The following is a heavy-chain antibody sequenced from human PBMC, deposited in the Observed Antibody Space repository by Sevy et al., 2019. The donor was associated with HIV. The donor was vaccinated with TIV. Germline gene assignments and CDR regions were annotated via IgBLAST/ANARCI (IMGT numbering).Heavy chain of an antibody. V-gene: IGHV4-59*01. J-gene: IGHJ3*02. D-gene: IGHD3-22*01. Sequence: SETLSLTCTVSGGSISSYYWSWIRQPPGKGLEWIGYIYYSGSTNYNPSLKSRVTISVDTSKNQFSLKLSSVTAADTAVYYCARGGLAAHYYDSSGPGAFDIWGKGTMVTVSS. CDR2: IYYSGST. CDR3: ARGGLAAHYYDSSGPGAFDI. CDR1: GGSISSYY.